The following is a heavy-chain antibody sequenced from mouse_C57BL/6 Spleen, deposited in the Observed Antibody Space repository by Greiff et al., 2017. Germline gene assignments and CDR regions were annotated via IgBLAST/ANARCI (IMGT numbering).Heavy chain of an antibody. CDR3: ASDDYFYYYAMDY. D-gene: IGHD2-3*01. CDR1: GFTFSDYG. Sequence: EVKVVESGGGLVKPGGSLKLSCAASGFTFSDYGMHWVRQAPEKGLEWVAYISSGSSTIYYADTVKGRFTISRDNAKNTLFLQMTSLRSEDTAMYYCASDDYFYYYAMDYWGQGTSVTVSS. CDR2: ISSGSSTI. V-gene: IGHV5-17*01. J-gene: IGHJ4*01.